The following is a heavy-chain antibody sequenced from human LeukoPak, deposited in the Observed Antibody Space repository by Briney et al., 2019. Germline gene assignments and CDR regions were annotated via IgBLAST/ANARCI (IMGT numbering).Heavy chain of an antibody. V-gene: IGHV7-4-1*02. Sequence: ASVKVSCKASGYTLTNYGMNWVRQAPGQGLEWMGWINTNTGNPTYAQGFTGRFVFSLDTSVSTAYLQISSLKAEDTAVYYCAKVGMTTIRDAFDIWGQGTMVTVSS. D-gene: IGHD5-24*01. J-gene: IGHJ3*02. CDR1: GYTLTNYG. CDR3: AKVGMTTIRDAFDI. CDR2: INTNTGNP.